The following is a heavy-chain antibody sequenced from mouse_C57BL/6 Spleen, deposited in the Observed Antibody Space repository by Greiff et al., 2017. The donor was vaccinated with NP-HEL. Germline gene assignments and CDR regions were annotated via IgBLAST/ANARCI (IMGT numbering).Heavy chain of an antibody. V-gene: IGHV1-64*01. J-gene: IGHJ4*01. Sequence: QVQLQQPGAELVKPGASVKLSCKASGYTFTSYWMHWVKQRPGQGLEWIGMIHPNSGSTNYNEKFKSKATLTVDKSSSTAYMQLSSLTSEDSAVYYGARTSTGTGAMDYWGQGTSVTVSS. CDR3: ARTSTGTGAMDY. CDR2: IHPNSGST. D-gene: IGHD4-1*02. CDR1: GYTFTSYW.